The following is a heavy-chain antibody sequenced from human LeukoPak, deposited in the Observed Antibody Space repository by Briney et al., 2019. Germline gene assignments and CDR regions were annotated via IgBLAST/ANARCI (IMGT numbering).Heavy chain of an antibody. CDR3: ARHAEYYGDYSRSWFDP. Sequence: SETLSLTCTVSGGSISNYYWSWIRQPQGKGLEWIGYIHTSGTTNSNPSLKSRVTMSVDTSKNQFSLKLSSVTAADTAVYYCARHAEYYGDYSRSWFDPWGQGTLVTVSS. CDR2: IHTSGTT. V-gene: IGHV4-4*09. CDR1: GGSISNYY. J-gene: IGHJ5*02. D-gene: IGHD4-17*01.